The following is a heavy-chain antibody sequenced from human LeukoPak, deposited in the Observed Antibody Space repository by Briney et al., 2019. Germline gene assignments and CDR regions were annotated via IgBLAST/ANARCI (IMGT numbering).Heavy chain of an antibody. CDR1: GYFISSVYY. V-gene: IGHV4-38-2*02. CDR3: ARKRPTIFGVVTWFDP. D-gene: IGHD3-3*01. Sequence: SETLSLTCTVSGYFISSVYYWGWIRQPPGKGLEWIGSIYHSGSTYYNPSLKSRVTISVDTSKNQFSLKLSSVTAADTAVYYCARKRPTIFGVVTWFDPWGQGTLVTVSS. CDR2: IYHSGST. J-gene: IGHJ5*02.